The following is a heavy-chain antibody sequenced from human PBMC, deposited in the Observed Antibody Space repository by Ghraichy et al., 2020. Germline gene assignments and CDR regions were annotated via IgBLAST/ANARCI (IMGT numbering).Heavy chain of an antibody. CDR1: GFTFSSYA. CDR2: IWYDGSEK. D-gene: IGHD3-3*01. J-gene: IGHJ6*02. V-gene: IGHV3-33*01. CDR3: ARELRPNAVDV. Sequence: GGSLRLSCAASGFTFSSYAMHWVRQAPGKGLEWVAVIWYDGSEKYYSDSVRGRFTISRDNSKNTLYRQMNSPRADDTAMYYCARELRPNAVDVWGQGSTVTVSS.